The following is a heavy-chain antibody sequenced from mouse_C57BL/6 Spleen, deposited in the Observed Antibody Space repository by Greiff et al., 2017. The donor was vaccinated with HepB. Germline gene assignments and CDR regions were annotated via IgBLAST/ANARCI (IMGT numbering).Heavy chain of an antibody. V-gene: IGHV1-85*01. CDR2: IYPRDGST. Sequence: QVQLQQPGPELVKPGASVKLSCKASGYTFTSYDINWVKQRPGQGLEWIGWIYPRDGSTKYNEKFKGKATLTVDTSSSTAYMELHSLTSEDSAVYFCARGGIYDGYRGFAYWGQGTLVTVSA. J-gene: IGHJ3*01. CDR3: ARGGIYDGYRGFAY. D-gene: IGHD2-3*01. CDR1: GYTFTSYD.